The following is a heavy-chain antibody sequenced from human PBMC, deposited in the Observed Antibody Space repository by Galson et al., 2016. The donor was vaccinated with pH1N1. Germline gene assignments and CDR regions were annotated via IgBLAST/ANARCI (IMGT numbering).Heavy chain of an antibody. V-gene: IGHV6-1*01. CDR1: GDSVSSNSAA. CDR3: ARDGIAAAGIRRDQYYFDY. J-gene: IGHJ4*02. Sequence: CAISGDSVSSNSAAWNWIRQSPSRGLEWLGRTYYRSKWYNDYAVSVKSRITFNPDTSKNQFSLQLNSVTPEDTAVYYCARDGIAAAGIRRDQYYFDYWGQATLVTVSS. D-gene: IGHD6-13*01. CDR2: TYYRSKWYN.